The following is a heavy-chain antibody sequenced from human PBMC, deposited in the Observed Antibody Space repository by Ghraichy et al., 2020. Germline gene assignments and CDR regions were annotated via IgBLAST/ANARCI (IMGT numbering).Heavy chain of an antibody. Sequence: GGSLRLSCAASGFTVSSNYMSWVRQAPGKGLEWVSVIYSGGSTYYADSVKGRFTISRDNSKNTLYLQMNSLRAEDTAVYYCASQPGVPVELVLGGYYYYYGMDVWGQGTTVTVSS. D-gene: IGHD6-13*01. CDR3: ASQPGVPVELVLGGYYYYYGMDV. V-gene: IGHV3-66*02. CDR2: IYSGGST. CDR1: GFTVSSNY. J-gene: IGHJ6*02.